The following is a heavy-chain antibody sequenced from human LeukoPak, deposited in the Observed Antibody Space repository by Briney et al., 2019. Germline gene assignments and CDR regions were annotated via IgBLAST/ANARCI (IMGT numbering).Heavy chain of an antibody. V-gene: IGHV4-59*08. Sequence: GSLRLSCAASGFTFSSYAMSWVRQAPGKGLEWIGYIYYSGSTDSNPSLKSRVTISVDTSKNQISLKLSSVTAADTAVYYCARTYCRGGSCHFDYWGQGTLVTVSS. CDR2: IYYSGST. CDR3: ARTYCRGGSCHFDY. D-gene: IGHD2-15*01. CDR1: GFTFSSYA. J-gene: IGHJ4*02.